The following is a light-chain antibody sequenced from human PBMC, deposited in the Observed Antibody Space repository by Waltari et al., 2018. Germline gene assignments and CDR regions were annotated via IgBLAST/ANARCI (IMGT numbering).Light chain of an antibody. Sequence: QSALTQPASVSGSPGQSITISCAGTSSDVGAFNYVSWYQQYPGKAPKLVIYYVTKRPSGISNRFSGSKSGNTASLTISGLQAEDEADYYCMSYPARGPFGTGTKVTVL. CDR1: SSDVGAFNY. CDR2: YVT. J-gene: IGLJ1*01. CDR3: MSYPARGP. V-gene: IGLV2-14*01.